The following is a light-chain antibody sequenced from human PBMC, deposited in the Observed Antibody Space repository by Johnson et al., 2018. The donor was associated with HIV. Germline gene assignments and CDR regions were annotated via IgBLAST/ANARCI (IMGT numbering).Light chain of an antibody. J-gene: IGLJ1*01. CDR3: ANWDASLSANV. Sequence: QLVLTQPPSVSAAPGRWVTVSCSGTTSNIGDHSVSWFQHLPGAAPKLLIYDNDRRPSGVPDRFSGSKSVASATLDITGLQSGDEGDYYCANWDASLSANVFGTGTKVTVL. V-gene: IGLV1-51*02. CDR1: TSNIGDHS. CDR2: DND.